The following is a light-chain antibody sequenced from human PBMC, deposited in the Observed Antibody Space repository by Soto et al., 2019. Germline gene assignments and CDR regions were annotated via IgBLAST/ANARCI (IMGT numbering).Light chain of an antibody. CDR1: QSVSSK. CDR3: QQYNNWPPT. J-gene: IGKJ5*01. Sequence: EIVLTPSPATLSVSAGERGTLSCRASQSVSSKLAWYQQKPGQAPRLLIYGASTRATGIPARFSGSGSGTEFTLTISSLQSEDFAVYYCQQYNNWPPTFGQGTRLEI. V-gene: IGKV3-15*01. CDR2: GAS.